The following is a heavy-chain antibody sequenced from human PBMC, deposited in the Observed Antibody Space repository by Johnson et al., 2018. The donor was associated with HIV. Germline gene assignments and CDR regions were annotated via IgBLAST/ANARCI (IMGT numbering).Heavy chain of an antibody. CDR3: ATEGAGAAAGPSDALDI. CDR1: GFTFSSYA. V-gene: IGHV3-30-3*01. J-gene: IGHJ3*02. Sequence: QVQLVESGGGVVQPGRSLRLSCAASGFTFSSYAMHWVRQAPGKGLEWVAVISYDGSTKYYADSVKGRFTISRDNSKNTLYLQMNSLPFEDTAVYYCATEGAGAAAGPSDALDIWSQGKMVTVSS. D-gene: IGHD6-13*01. CDR2: ISYDGSTK.